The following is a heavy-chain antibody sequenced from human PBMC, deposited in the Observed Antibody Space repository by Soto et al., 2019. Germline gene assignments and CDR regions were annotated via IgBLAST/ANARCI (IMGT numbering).Heavy chain of an antibody. CDR1: GGTFSSYT. CDR3: ARDYCSSTSCYAHNWFDP. V-gene: IGHV1-69*04. Sequence: VKVSCKASGGTFSSYTISWVRQAPGQGLEWMGRIIPILGIANYAQKFQGRVTITADKSTSTAYMELSSLRSEDTAVYYCARDYCSSTSCYAHNWFDPWGQGTLVTVSS. CDR2: IIPILGIA. J-gene: IGHJ5*02. D-gene: IGHD2-2*01.